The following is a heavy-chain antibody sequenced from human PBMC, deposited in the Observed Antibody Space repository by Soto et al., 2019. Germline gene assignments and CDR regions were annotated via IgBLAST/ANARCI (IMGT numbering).Heavy chain of an antibody. CDR1: GYSFTSYW. CDR3: ARHAEGSCSGGSCYYSTYYYYGMDV. Sequence: ESLKISCKGSGYSFTSYWIGWVRQMPGKGLEWMGIIYPGDSDTRYSPSFQGQVTISADKSISTAYLQWSSLKASDTAMYYCARHAEGSCSGGSCYYSTYYYYGMDVWGQGTTVTVSS. V-gene: IGHV5-51*01. D-gene: IGHD2-15*01. CDR2: IYPGDSDT. J-gene: IGHJ6*02.